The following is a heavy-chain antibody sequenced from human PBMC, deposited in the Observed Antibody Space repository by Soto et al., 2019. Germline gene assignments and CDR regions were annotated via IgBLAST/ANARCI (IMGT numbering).Heavy chain of an antibody. Sequence: QVQLQESGPGLVKPSGTLSLTCAVSGDSISSDKWWSWVRQPPGKGLEWIGEIHHSGNSNYNPSLNSRVIISVDKSKNQSSLNLSSVTDADTAVYYCARGERQQQRDYWGQGTLVTVSS. CDR2: IHHSGNS. D-gene: IGHD6-25*01. V-gene: IGHV4-4*02. J-gene: IGHJ4*02. CDR1: GDSISSDKW. CDR3: ARGERQQQRDY.